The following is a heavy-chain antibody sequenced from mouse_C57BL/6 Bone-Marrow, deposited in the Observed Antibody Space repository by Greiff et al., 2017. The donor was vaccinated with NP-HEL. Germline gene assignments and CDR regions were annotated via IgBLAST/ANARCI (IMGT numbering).Heavy chain of an antibody. D-gene: IGHD2-14*01. J-gene: IGHJ2*01. CDR1: GFTFSDYG. CDR2: ISSGSSTI. V-gene: IGHV5-17*01. Sequence: EVKVVESGGGLVKPGGSLKLSCAASGFTFSDYGMHWVRQAPEKGLEWVAYISSGSSTIYYADTLKGRFTISRDNAKNTLFLQMTSLRSEDTAMYYCERRYYWGQGTTLTVSS. CDR3: ERRYY.